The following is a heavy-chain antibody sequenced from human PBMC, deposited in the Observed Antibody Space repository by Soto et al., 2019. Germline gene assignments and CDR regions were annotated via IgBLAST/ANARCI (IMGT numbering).Heavy chain of an antibody. CDR1: GYIFTSYC. CDR2: INPFDGSR. D-gene: IGHD3-10*01. V-gene: IGHV1-46*03. J-gene: IGHJ4*01. CDR3: SRVDPGETSPFDH. Sequence: SVKVSCKASGYIFTSYCIHWVRQAPGQGLEWMGWINPFDGSRMFAQSFQGRVTMTRDTSTSTVYMEVSSLRSEDTAVYYCSRVDPGETSPFDHWGQ.